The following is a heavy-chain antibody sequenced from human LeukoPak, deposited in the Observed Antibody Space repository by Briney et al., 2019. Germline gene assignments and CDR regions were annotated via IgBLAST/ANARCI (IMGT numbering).Heavy chain of an antibody. Sequence: SETLSLTCTVSGGSVSSGSYYWSWIRQPPGKGLEWIGYIYYSGSTNYNPSLKSRVTISVDTSKNQFSLKLSYVTAADTAVYYCARAIRISGYSSGWYGYYFDYWGQGTLVTVSS. CDR2: IYYSGST. CDR3: ARAIRISGYSSGWYGYYFDY. V-gene: IGHV4-61*01. D-gene: IGHD6-19*01. CDR1: GGSVSSGSYY. J-gene: IGHJ4*02.